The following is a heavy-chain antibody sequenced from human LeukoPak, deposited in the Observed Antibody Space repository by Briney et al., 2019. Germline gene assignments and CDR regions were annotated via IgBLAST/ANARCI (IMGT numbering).Heavy chain of an antibody. CDR2: IYYSGTT. CDR3: ARKRYDDPYFFDY. D-gene: IGHD3-22*01. CDR1: GGSISSGDYY. Sequence: SETLSLTCTVSGGSISSGDYYWSWIRQPPGKGLEWIGYIYYSGTTYYNPSLKSRVTISVDTSKNQFSLKLNSVTAADTAVYYCARKRYDDPYFFDYWGQGTLGTVSS. V-gene: IGHV4-30-4*01. J-gene: IGHJ4*02.